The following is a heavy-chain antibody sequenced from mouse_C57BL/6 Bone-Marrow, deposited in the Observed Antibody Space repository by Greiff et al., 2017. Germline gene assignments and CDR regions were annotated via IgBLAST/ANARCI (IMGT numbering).Heavy chain of an antibody. CDR1: GYTFTDYY. CDR3: ARGIYYFDY. CDR2: INPYNGGT. V-gene: IGHV1-19*01. Sequence: VQLQQSGPVLVKPGASVKMSCKASGYTFTDYYMNWVKQSHGKSLEWIGVINPYNGGTSYNQKFKGKVTLAVDKSSSTAYMELNHLTSEDSAVYYCARGIYYFDYWGQGTTLTVSS. J-gene: IGHJ2*01.